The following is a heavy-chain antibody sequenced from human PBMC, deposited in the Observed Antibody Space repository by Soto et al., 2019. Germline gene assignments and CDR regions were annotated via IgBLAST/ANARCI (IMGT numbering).Heavy chain of an antibody. CDR1: GFTFSSYW. D-gene: IGHD3-10*01. J-gene: IGHJ5*02. CDR3: ARDPEVRGVTAWFDP. Sequence: EVQLVESGGGLVQPGGSLRLSCAASGFTFSSYWMHWVRQAPGKGLVWVSRINSDGSSTSYADSVKGRFTISRDNAKNTLYVQMNSLRAEDTAVYYCARDPEVRGVTAWFDPWGQGTLVTVSS. CDR2: INSDGSST. V-gene: IGHV3-74*01.